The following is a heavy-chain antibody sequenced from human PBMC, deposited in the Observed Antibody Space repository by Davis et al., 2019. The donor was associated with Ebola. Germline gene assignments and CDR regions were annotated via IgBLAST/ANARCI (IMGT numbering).Heavy chain of an antibody. CDR1: GFTFSYYG. CDR2: ISSSSSTI. D-gene: IGHD6-19*01. CDR3: ARAVAGTHGWFDP. V-gene: IGHV3-48*02. Sequence: GESLKISCAASGFTFSYYGMHWVRQAPGKGLEWVSYISSSSSTIYYADSVKGRFTISRDNAKNSLYLQMNSLRDEDTAVYYCARAVAGTHGWFDPWGQGTLVTVSS. J-gene: IGHJ5*02.